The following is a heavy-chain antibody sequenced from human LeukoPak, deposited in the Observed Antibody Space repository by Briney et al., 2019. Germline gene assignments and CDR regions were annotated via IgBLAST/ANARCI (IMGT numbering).Heavy chain of an antibody. J-gene: IGHJ5*02. V-gene: IGHV1-2*02. D-gene: IGHD4-17*01. CDR1: VYTFTHYY. Sequence: ASVNVSFKASVYTFTHYYMHWVRQAPGQGLEWMGWINPNSGDTNYAQKFQGRVTMTRDTSISTAYMELSRLRSDDTAVYYCASERLYGDYVEWFDPWGQGTLVTVSS. CDR2: INPNSGDT. CDR3: ASERLYGDYVEWFDP.